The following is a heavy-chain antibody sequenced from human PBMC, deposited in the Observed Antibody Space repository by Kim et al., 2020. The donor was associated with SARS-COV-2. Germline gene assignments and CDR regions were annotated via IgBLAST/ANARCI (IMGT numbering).Heavy chain of an antibody. CDR3: ARDESGSYYGYFDY. J-gene: IGHJ4*02. V-gene: IGHV3-30*15. D-gene: IGHD1-26*01. Sequence: SVKGRYTISRDKSKNTVYLQMSSLRAEDTALYYCARDESGSYYGYFDYWGQGTLVTVSS.